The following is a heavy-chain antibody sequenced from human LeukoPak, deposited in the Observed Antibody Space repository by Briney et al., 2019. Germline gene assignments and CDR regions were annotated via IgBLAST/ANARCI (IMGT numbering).Heavy chain of an antibody. CDR3: TTGPFDYYGSASYLADGMDV. CDR1: GFTFSNAW. D-gene: IGHD3-10*01. V-gene: IGHV3-15*01. Sequence: GGSLRLSCAASGFTFSNAWMSRVRQAPGKGLEWVGRIKSKTDGGTTDYTAPVKGRFTISRDDSKNTLYLQMNSLKTVDTAVYYCTTGPFDYYGSASYLADGMDVWGQGTTVTVSS. J-gene: IGHJ6*02. CDR2: IKSKTDGGTT.